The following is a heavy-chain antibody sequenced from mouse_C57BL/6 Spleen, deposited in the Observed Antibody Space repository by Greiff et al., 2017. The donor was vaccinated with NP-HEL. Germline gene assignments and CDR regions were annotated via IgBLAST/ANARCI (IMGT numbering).Heavy chain of an antibody. CDR3: ARQDYDGPGYFDV. Sequence: EVKLVESGGDLVKPGGSLKLSCAASGFTFSSYGMSWVRQTPDKRLEWVATISSGGSYTYYPDSVKGRFTISRDNAKNTLYLQMSSLKSEDTAMYYFARQDYDGPGYFDVWGTGTTVTVSS. D-gene: IGHD2-4*01. CDR2: ISSGGSYT. J-gene: IGHJ1*03. CDR1: GFTFSSYG. V-gene: IGHV5-6*01.